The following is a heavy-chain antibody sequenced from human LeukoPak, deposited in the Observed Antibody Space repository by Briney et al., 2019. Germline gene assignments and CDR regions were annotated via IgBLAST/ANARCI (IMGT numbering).Heavy chain of an antibody. CDR3: TWVPPVVPAAMPFDY. CDR1: GFTFSNAW. D-gene: IGHD2-2*01. V-gene: IGHV3-15*01. CDR2: IKSKTDGGTT. J-gene: IGHJ4*02. Sequence: PGGSLRLSCAASGFTFSNAWMSWVRQAPGKGLEWVGRIKSKTDGGTTDYAAPVKGRFTISRDDSKNTPYLQMNSLKTEDTAVYYCTWVPPVVPAAMPFDYWGQGTLVTVSS.